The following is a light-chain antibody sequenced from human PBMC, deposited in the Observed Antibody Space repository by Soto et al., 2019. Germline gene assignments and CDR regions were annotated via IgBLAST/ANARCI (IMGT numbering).Light chain of an antibody. V-gene: IGKV3-15*01. J-gene: IGKJ1*01. CDR1: QSISSN. Sequence: EIMMTQSPATLSVSPGERATLSCRASQSISSNLAWYQHKPGQAPRLLIYGASIRATGIPARFSGSGSGTEFTLTISSLQSEDFAVYYCQQYNSWLTWTFGQGTKVDIK. CDR3: QQYNSWLTWT. CDR2: GAS.